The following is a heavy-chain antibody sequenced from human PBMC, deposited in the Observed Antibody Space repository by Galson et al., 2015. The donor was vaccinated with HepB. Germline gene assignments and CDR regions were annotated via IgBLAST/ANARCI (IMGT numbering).Heavy chain of an antibody. CDR2: IIPILGIA. CDR1: GGTFSSYT. CDR3: ARDQMLYRGWYYGSGNYRSAGVYYGMDV. J-gene: IGHJ6*02. Sequence: SVKVSCKASGGTFSSYTISWVRQAPGQGLEWMGRIIPILGIANYAQKFQGRVTITADKSTSTAYMELSSLRSEDTAVYYCARDQMLYRGWYYGSGNYRSAGVYYGMDVWGQGTTVTVSS. D-gene: IGHD3-10*01. V-gene: IGHV1-69*04.